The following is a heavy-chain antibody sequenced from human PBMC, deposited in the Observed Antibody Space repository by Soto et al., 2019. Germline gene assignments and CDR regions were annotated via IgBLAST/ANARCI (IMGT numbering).Heavy chain of an antibody. CDR2: INAGNGNT. CDR1: GYTFTSYA. CDR3: ARGSGPMIEWH. Sequence: QVKLVQSGAEEKKPGASVKVSCKASGYTFTSYAMHWVRQAPGQRLEWMGWINAGNGNTKYFQKFQGRVTITRDTSASTAYMELSTLRSEDTAVYYCARGSGPMIEWHWGQGTLVTVSS. J-gene: IGHJ4*02. D-gene: IGHD3-22*01. V-gene: IGHV1-3*05.